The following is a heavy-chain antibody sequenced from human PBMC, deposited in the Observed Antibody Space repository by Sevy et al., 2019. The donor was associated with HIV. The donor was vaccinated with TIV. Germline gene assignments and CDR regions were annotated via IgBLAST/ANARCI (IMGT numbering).Heavy chain of an antibody. J-gene: IGHJ5*02. CDR3: ARDYSGSGSYYISNWFDP. CDR1: GYTFTTYA. Sequence: ASVKVSCKTSGYTFTTYAIHWVRQAPGQRLEWMGWINAGNGNTKYSQNFQGRVTITRDTSASTAYMERSSLRVEDTAVYYCARDYSGSGSYYISNWFDPWGQGTLVTVSS. CDR2: INAGNGNT. V-gene: IGHV1-3*01. D-gene: IGHD3-10*01.